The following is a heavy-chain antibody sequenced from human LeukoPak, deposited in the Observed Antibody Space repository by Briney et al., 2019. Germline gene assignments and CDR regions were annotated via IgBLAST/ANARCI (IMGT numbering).Heavy chain of an antibody. D-gene: IGHD4-23*01. CDR2: ISAYNGNT. CDR3: ARDEAHDYGGNPTDY. CDR1: GYTFTSYG. J-gene: IGHJ4*02. Sequence: ASVKVSCKASGYTFTSYGISWVRQAPGQGLEWMGWISAYNGNTNHAQKLQGRVTMTTDTSTSTAYMELRSLRSDDTAVYYCARDEAHDYGGNPTDYWGQGTLVTVSS. V-gene: IGHV1-18*01.